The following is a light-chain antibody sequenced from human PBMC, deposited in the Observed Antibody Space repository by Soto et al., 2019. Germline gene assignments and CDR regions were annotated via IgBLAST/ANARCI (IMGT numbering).Light chain of an antibody. V-gene: IGKV1-39*01. Sequence: DIQMTQSPSSLSASVGDRATISCRASQTITTYLNWYQQKPEKAPKLLIYAASSLHSGVPSRFSGSGSGTDFTLTISSLQPEDFAAYYCQQTYSALWTFGQGTKLEIK. J-gene: IGKJ1*01. CDR1: QTITTY. CDR2: AAS. CDR3: QQTYSALWT.